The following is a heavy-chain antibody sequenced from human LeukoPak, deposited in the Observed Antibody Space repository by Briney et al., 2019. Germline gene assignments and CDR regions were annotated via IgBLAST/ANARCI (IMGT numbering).Heavy chain of an antibody. J-gene: IGHJ4*02. CDR2: INHSGST. D-gene: IGHD2-2*01. Sequence: PSETLSLTCAVYGGSFSGYYWSWIRQPPGKGLEWIGEINHSGSTNYNPSLKSRVTISVDTSKNQFSLKLSSATAADTAVYYCASSVVVVPAATSHNWTPFLWGQGTLVTVSS. CDR1: GGSFSGYY. CDR3: ASSVVVVPAATSHNWTPFL. V-gene: IGHV4-34*01.